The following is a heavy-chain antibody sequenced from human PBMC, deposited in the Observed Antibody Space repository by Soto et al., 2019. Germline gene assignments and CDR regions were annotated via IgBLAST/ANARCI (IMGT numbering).Heavy chain of an antibody. Sequence: QVQLLQSGAEVKKPGSSVKVSCKASGATFSSFAFSWVRQAPGQGLEWMGVIIPIFDTINYAQKFQGRVTMTADESTGTAYMELSSLTSEDTAVYYCASPLRWSGYYIAFDYWGQGTLVIVSS. CDR1: GATFSSFA. V-gene: IGHV1-69*01. CDR2: IIPIFDTI. J-gene: IGHJ4*02. CDR3: ASPLRWSGYYIAFDY. D-gene: IGHD3-3*01.